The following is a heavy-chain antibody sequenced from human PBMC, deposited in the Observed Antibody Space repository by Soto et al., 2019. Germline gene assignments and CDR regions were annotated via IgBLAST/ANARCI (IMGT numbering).Heavy chain of an antibody. CDR3: ARSPRAIVAAKGTLDY. Sequence: QVQLVQSGGEVKKPGASVKVSCKASGYTFSTFGITWVRQAPGQGLEWMGWISASTGNTNYAQKLQGRVTLTTDKSTGTAYMELRSLTSDDTAVYYCARSPRAIVAAKGTLDYWGQGTLVTVSS. CDR1: GYTFSTFG. CDR2: ISASTGNT. V-gene: IGHV1-18*04. D-gene: IGHD5-12*01. J-gene: IGHJ4*02.